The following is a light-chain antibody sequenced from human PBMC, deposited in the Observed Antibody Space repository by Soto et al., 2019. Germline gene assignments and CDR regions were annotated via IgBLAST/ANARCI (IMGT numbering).Light chain of an antibody. CDR3: QQYDSSSPT. V-gene: IGKV1-5*01. Sequence: DIQMTQSPSTLSASVGDGVTITCRAGQNISVWLAWYQQRPGKAPKFLIYDASSLETGVPSRFIGSGSGTEFPLTFRRLQPDDFATYYCQQYDSSSPTFGQGTKLEIK. J-gene: IGKJ2*01. CDR1: QNISVW. CDR2: DAS.